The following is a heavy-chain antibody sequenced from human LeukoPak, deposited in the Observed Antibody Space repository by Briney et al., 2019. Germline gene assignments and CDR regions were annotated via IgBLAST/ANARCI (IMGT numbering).Heavy chain of an antibody. CDR3: AREYCSTASCYNYYYSYYMDV. V-gene: IGHV4-39*07. J-gene: IGHJ6*03. D-gene: IGHD2-2*02. Sequence: SETLSLTCTVSGGSVSSSSYYWGWLRQPPGKGLEWIGSIYYSTSTYYNPSLKSRVTISVDTSKNQFSLKVSSVTAADTAVYYCAREYCSTASCYNYYYSYYMDVWGKGTTVTVSS. CDR1: GGSVSSSSYY. CDR2: IYYSTST.